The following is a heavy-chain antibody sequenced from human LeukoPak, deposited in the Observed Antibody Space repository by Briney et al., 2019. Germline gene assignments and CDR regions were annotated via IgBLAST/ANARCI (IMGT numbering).Heavy chain of an antibody. J-gene: IGHJ5*02. D-gene: IGHD1-7*01. CDR3: ARSNYGWFDP. Sequence: PSETLSLTCTVSGGSISSSNWWSWVRQPPGTGLEWIGEIYHSGNTNYNPSLKSRATISVDKSKNQFSLKLSSVTAADTAVYYCARSNYGWFDPWGQGTLVTVSS. CDR1: GGSISSSNW. V-gene: IGHV4-4*02. CDR2: IYHSGNT.